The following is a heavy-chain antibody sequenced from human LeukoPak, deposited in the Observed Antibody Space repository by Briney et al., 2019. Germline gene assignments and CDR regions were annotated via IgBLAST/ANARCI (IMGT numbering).Heavy chain of an antibody. J-gene: IGHJ4*02. CDR3: AKRLSYGSGSYQFDY. V-gene: IGHV3-23*01. CDR1: GFTFSSYA. Sequence: GGSLRLSCAASGFTFSSYAMSWVRQAPGKGLEWVSAISGSGDSTYYADSVKGRFTISRDNSKNTLYLQMNSLRAEDTAVYYCAKRLSYGSGSYQFDYWGQGTLVTVSS. D-gene: IGHD3-10*01. CDR2: ISGSGDST.